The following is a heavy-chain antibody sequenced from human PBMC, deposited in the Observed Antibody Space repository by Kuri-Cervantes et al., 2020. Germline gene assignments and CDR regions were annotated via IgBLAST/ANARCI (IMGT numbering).Heavy chain of an antibody. D-gene: IGHD5-24*01. V-gene: IGHV4-34*01. CDR2: INHSGYT. J-gene: IGHJ3*02. CDR1: GGSFSGYY. Sequence: SETLSLTCAVYGGSFSGYYWSWIRQPPGKGLEWIGEINHSGYTNYNPSLTSRVTISVDTSKNQFSLKLRSVTAADTAVYYCARLPQETSATHGAFDMWGQGAMVTVSS. CDR3: ARLPQETSATHGAFDM.